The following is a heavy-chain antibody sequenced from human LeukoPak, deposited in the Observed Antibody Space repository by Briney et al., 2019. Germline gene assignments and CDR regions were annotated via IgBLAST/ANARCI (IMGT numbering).Heavy chain of an antibody. CDR2: ISYDGTTK. CDR3: ARVRIVGSTYDAFDI. J-gene: IGHJ3*02. CDR1: GFTFSTYA. V-gene: IGHV3-30-3*01. D-gene: IGHD1-26*01. Sequence: PGGSLRLSCAGSGFTFSTYAMHWVRQAPGKGLEWVAVISYDGTTKYHADSVKGRLTISRDNSKNTLYLQMNTLRAEDTAVYYCARVRIVGSTYDAFDIWGQGTMVTVSS.